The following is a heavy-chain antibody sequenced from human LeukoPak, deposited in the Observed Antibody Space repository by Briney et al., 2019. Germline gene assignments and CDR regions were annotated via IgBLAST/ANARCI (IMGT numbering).Heavy chain of an antibody. CDR2: IYDSGST. CDR3: ARQRTRFDS. Sequence: SETLSLTCTVSGGSISSDYWSWIRQPPGKGLEWIGYIYDSGSTNYNPSLKSRVTISRDTSKNQFSLKLTSVTAADTAIYYCARQRTRFDSWGQGTLVTVSS. V-gene: IGHV4-59*01. D-gene: IGHD3/OR15-3a*01. J-gene: IGHJ4*02. CDR1: GGSISSDY.